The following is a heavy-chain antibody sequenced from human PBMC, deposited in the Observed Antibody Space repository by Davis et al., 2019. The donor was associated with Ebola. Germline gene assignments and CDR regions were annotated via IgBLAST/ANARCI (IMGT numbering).Heavy chain of an antibody. CDR1: GFTFSSYS. Sequence: GESLKISCAASGFTFSSYSMNWVRQAPGKGLEWVSSISSSSSYIYYADSVKGRFTISRDNAKNSLYLQMNSLKTEDTAVYYCTTVKQQLVLSSTWWGQGTLVTVSS. CDR3: TTVKQQLVLSSTW. V-gene: IGHV3-21*03. D-gene: IGHD6-13*01. J-gene: IGHJ4*02. CDR2: ISSSSSYI.